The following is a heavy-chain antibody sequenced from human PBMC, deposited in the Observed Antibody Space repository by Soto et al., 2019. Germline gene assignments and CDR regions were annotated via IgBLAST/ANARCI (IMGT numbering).Heavy chain of an antibody. CDR1: GFTFGTTD. Sequence: GGSLRLSCAASGFTFGTTDMSWVRQAPGEGLEWVSTIDGSGGIAYYADSVKGRFTISRDNSRNTVYLQMNSLRGDDTALYYCVKNSGWFNTWGQGALVTVSS. CDR2: IDGSGGIA. V-gene: IGHV3-23*01. D-gene: IGHD3-10*01. J-gene: IGHJ5*02. CDR3: VKNSGWFNT.